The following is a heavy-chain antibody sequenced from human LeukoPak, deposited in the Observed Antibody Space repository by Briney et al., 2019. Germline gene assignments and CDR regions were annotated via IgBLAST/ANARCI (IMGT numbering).Heavy chain of an antibody. CDR1: GGSISSYY. CDR3: ARGIHYYYYMDV. J-gene: IGHJ6*03. V-gene: IGHV4-59*01. Sequence: PSETLSLTCTVSGGSISSYYWSWIRQPPGKGLEWIGYIYYSGSTNYNPSLKSRVTISVDTSKNQFSLELSSVTAADTAVYYCARGIHYYYYMDVWGKGTTVTISS. CDR2: IYYSGST.